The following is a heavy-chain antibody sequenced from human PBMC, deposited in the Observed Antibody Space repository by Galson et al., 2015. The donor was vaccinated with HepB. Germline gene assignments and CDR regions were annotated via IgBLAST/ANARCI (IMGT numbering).Heavy chain of an antibody. J-gene: IGHJ4*02. CDR3: AREARLRITMVRGVIITTQWFGY. D-gene: IGHD3-10*01. V-gene: IGHV1-18*04. Sequence: SVMVSCKASGYTFTSYGISWVRQAPGQGLEWMGWISAYNGNTNYAQKLQGRVTMTTDTSTSTAYMELRSLRSDDTAVYYCAREARLRITMVRGVIITTQWFGYWGQGTLVTVSS. CDR1: GYTFTSYG. CDR2: ISAYNGNT.